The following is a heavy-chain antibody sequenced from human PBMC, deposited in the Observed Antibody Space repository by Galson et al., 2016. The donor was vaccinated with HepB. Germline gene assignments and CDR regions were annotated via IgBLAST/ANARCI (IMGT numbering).Heavy chain of an antibody. J-gene: IGHJ2*01. V-gene: IGHV3-23*01. D-gene: IGHD2-15*01. CDR1: GFTFTSNA. CDR2: ISSNSVSI. CDR3: ATGFEGFCRGGSCYAPNA. Sequence: SLRLSCAASGFTFTSNAMSWVRQAPGRGLEWVSTISSNSVSIHYGDSMEGRFTISRDNAKNTVYLQMNSLRAEDTAVYYCATGFEGFCRGGSCYAPNAWGRGTLVTVSS.